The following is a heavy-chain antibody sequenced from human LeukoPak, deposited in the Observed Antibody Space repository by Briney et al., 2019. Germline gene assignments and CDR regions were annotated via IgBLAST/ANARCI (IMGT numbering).Heavy chain of an antibody. CDR1: GYTFTSYD. J-gene: IGHJ4*02. CDR3: ARGERYCSSTSCSDFDY. Sequence: ASVKVSCKASGYTFTSYDINWVRQATGQGLEWIGWMNPNSGNTGYAQKFQGRVTITRNTSISTAYVELSSLRSEDTAVYYCARGERYCSSTSCSDFDYWGQGTLVTVSS. CDR2: MNPNSGNT. D-gene: IGHD2-2*01. V-gene: IGHV1-8*03.